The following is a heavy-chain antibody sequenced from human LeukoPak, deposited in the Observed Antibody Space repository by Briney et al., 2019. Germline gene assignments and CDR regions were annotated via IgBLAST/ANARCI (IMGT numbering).Heavy chain of an antibody. CDR3: ARSKGGLLIPVIGD. D-gene: IGHD2-2*01. V-gene: IGHV4-59*12. CDR2: IYYSGST. J-gene: IGHJ4*02. CDR1: GGSISSYY. Sequence: TSETLSLTCTVSGGSISSYYWSWIRQPPGKGLEWIGYIYYSGSTNYNPSLKSRVTISVDTSKNQFSLKLTSVTAADTAVYYCARSKGGLLIPVIGDWGQGTLVTVSS.